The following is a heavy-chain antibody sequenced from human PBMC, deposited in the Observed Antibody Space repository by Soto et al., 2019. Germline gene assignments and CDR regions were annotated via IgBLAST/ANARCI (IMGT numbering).Heavy chain of an antibody. V-gene: IGHV1-69*13. CDR1: GGTFSSYA. J-gene: IGHJ4*02. CDR2: IIPIFGTA. D-gene: IGHD3-10*01. Sequence: ASVKVCCKASGGTFSSYAISWVRQAPGQGLEWMGGIIPIFGTANYAQKFQGRVTITADESTSTAYMELSSLRSEDTAVYYCARTVVRGVIDPEYFDYWGQGTLVTVSS. CDR3: ARTVVRGVIDPEYFDY.